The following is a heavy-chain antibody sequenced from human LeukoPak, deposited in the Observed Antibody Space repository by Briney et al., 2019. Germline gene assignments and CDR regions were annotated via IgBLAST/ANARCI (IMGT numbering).Heavy chain of an antibody. CDR2: IYYSGST. CDR1: GGSISSSSYY. Sequence: SETLSLTCTVSGGSISSSSYYWGWSRQPPGKGLEWVGSIYYSGSTYYNLSLKSRVTISVDTSKNQFSLKLSSVTAADTAVYYCARVIAARYYYYYYMDVWGKGTTVTVSS. V-gene: IGHV4-39*07. J-gene: IGHJ6*03. D-gene: IGHD6-6*01. CDR3: ARVIAARYYYYYYMDV.